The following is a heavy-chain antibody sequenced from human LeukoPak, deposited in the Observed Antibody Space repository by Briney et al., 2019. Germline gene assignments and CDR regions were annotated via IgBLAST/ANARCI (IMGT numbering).Heavy chain of an antibody. CDR1: GFTFSSCW. D-gene: IGHD5-24*01. CDR3: ARVWGPKPDMPAINYHFYYYMDV. CDR2: IKQAGSEN. V-gene: IGHV3-7*01. Sequence: GRTLRLSCAASGFTFSSCWVSWVRQASGKGLDWVANIKQAGSENYYVDSVKGRFTISRDNAKNSLHLQMNNLRAEDTAVYYCARVWGPKPDMPAINYHFYYYMDVWGKGTTVTVSS. J-gene: IGHJ6*03.